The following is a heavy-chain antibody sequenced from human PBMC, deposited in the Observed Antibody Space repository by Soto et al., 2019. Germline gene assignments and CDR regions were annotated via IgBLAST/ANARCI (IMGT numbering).Heavy chain of an antibody. V-gene: IGHV3-11*01. D-gene: IGHD6-6*01. CDR2: ISSSGSIQ. CDR1: GFTFSDYY. Sequence: QVQLVESGGGLVKPGGSLRLSCAASGFTFSDYYMNWIRQAPGKGLEWISYISSSGSIQHYADSVKGRFTISRDNAKNSLYLQMNSPRAEDTAVYYCVRRQQLVGTYGMYVWGQGTTVTVSS. CDR3: VRRQQLVGTYGMYV. J-gene: IGHJ6*02.